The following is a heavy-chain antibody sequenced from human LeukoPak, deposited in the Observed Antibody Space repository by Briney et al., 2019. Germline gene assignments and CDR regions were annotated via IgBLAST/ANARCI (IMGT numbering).Heavy chain of an antibody. CDR1: GFTFSSYA. D-gene: IGHD6-13*01. J-gene: IGHJ4*02. Sequence: GGSLRLSCATSGFTFSSYAMSWVRQAPGKGLEWVSAISGSGGSTYYADSVKGRFTISRDNSKNTLYLQMNSLRAEDTAVYYCARRIAAAAAPYYFDYWGQGTLVTVSS. CDR2: ISGSGGST. V-gene: IGHV3-23*01. CDR3: ARRIAAAAAPYYFDY.